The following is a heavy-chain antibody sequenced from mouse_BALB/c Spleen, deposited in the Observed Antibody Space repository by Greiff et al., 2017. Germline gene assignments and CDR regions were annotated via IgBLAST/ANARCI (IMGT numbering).Heavy chain of an antibody. CDR2: IRNKANGYTT. J-gene: IGHJ3*01. V-gene: IGHV7-3*02. Sequence: EVKLMESGGGLVQPGGSLRLSCATSGFTFTDYYMSWVRQPPGKALEWLGFIRNKANGYTTEYSASVKGRFTISRDNSQSILYLQMNTLRAEDSATYYCARDISGTRFADWGQGTLVTVSA. CDR1: GFTFTDYY. CDR3: ARDISGTRFAD. D-gene: IGHD4-1*01.